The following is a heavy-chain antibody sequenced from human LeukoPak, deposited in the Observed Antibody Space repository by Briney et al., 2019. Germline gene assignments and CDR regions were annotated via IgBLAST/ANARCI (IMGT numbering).Heavy chain of an antibody. D-gene: IGHD4-17*01. V-gene: IGHV4-34*01. CDR1: GGSFSGYS. CDR2: IHHSGST. CDR3: ARHDYGDPTSGLNY. Sequence: SETLSLTCAVHGGSFSGYSWHWIRQSPGKGLEWIGEIHHSGSTNYNPSLKSRVTVSVDKSKNQFSLKLNSVTAADTAVYYCARHDYGDPTSGLNYWGQGTLVTVSS. J-gene: IGHJ4*02.